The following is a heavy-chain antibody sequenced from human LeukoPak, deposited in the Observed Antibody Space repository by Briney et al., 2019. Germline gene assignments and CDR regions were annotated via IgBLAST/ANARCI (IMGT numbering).Heavy chain of an antibody. D-gene: IGHD6-19*01. V-gene: IGHV1-2*06. CDR3: ARDQGQWLVPFDY. J-gene: IGHJ4*02. CDR1: GYTFTGYY. CDR2: INPNSGGT. Sequence: ASVKVSCKASGYTFTGYYMHWVRQAPGQGLEWMGRINPNSGGTNYAQKFQGRVTMTRDTSISTACMELSRLRSDDTAVYYCARDQGQWLVPFDYWGQGTLVTVSS.